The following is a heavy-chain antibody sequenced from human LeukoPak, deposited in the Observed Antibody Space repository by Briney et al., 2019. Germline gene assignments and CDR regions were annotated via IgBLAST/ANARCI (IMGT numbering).Heavy chain of an antibody. CDR3: ATALDYVWGSYRYNGYPLLDH. CDR1: GYTLTELS. J-gene: IGHJ4*02. V-gene: IGHV1-24*01. CDR2: FDPEDGET. Sequence: GASVKVSCKVSGYTLTELSMHWVRQAPGKGLEWMGGFDPEDGETIYAQKFQGRVTMTEDTSTDTAYMELSSLRSEDTAVYYCATALDYVWGSYRYNGYPLLDHWGQGTLVTVSS. D-gene: IGHD3-16*02.